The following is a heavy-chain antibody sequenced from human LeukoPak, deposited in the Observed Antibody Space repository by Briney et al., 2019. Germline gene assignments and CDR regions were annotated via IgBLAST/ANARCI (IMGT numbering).Heavy chain of an antibody. V-gene: IGHV3-49*04. D-gene: IGHD3-22*01. CDR1: GFTFGDYV. CDR3: TRRYNYDSSGYYYVRDAFDI. J-gene: IGHJ3*02. CDR2: IRSKAYGGTT. Sequence: GRSLRLSCTASGFTFGDYVMSWVRQAPGKGLEWVGFIRSKAYGGTTKNAASVKGRFTISRDDSRSIAYLQMNSLKTEDTAVYYCTRRYNYDSSGYYYVRDAFDIWGQGTMVTVSS.